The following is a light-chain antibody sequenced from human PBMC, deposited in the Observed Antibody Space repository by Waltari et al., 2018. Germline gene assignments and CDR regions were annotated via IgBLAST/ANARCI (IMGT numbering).Light chain of an antibody. Sequence: DIQMTQSPSSLSASVGDRVTITCRASQSISSYLNWYQHKPGKAPKLLIYAASSLQSGVPSRFSGSGSGTDFTLTISSLQPEDFATYYCQQSYSTPQFGQGTKLEIK. CDR2: AAS. J-gene: IGKJ2*01. V-gene: IGKV1-39*01. CDR1: QSISSY. CDR3: QQSYSTPQ.